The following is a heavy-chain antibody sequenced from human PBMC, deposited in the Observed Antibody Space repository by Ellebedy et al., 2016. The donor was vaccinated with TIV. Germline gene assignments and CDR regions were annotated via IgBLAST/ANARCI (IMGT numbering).Heavy chain of an antibody. D-gene: IGHD5-24*01. Sequence: GESLKISCAASGFTFNNYNMIWVRQAPGKGLEWISYISSDAITTDYADSVKGRFTISRDNAKTSVYLRMNSLRAEDTAVYYCARDMGRWLQFLAYWGQGTLVTVSS. CDR3: ARDMGRWLQFLAY. CDR1: GFTFNNYN. V-gene: IGHV3-48*04. CDR2: ISSDAITT. J-gene: IGHJ4*02.